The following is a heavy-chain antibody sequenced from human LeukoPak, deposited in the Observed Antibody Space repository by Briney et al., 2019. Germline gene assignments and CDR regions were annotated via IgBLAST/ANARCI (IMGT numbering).Heavy chain of an antibody. J-gene: IGHJ1*01. D-gene: IGHD1-14*01. V-gene: IGHV3-23*01. CDR1: GFTFSSYA. CDR3: AKGGLTPLEYFHS. CDR2: IGGSGGDT. Sequence: PGGSLRLSCAASGFTFSSYAMSWVRQAPGKGLEWVSGIGGSGGDTYYADSVKGRFTISRDNSRNTLNLQMNSLRAEDTAVYYCAKGGLTPLEYFHSWGQGTLVTVSS.